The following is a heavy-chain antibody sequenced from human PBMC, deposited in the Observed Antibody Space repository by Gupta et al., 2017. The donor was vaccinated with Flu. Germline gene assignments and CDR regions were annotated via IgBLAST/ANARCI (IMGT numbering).Heavy chain of an antibody. CDR1: AFTFSSYW. CDR3: TSGDSGGDSSEYYYVDYYYYGLDV. CDR2: INGDGSST. V-gene: IGHV3-74*01. D-gene: IGHD3-22*01. J-gene: IGHJ6*02. Sequence: EVQLVESGGGLVQPGGSLRLPCAASAFTFSSYWLHWVRQAPGKGLVWVSRINGDGSSTSYADSVKVRFTISRDNAQNTLDLQMNSLRAEDTAVYYCTSGDSGGDSSEYYYVDYYYYGLDVWGQGTTVTVSS.